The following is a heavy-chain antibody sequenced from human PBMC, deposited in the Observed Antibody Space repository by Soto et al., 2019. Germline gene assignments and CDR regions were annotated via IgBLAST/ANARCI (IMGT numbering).Heavy chain of an antibody. Sequence: QVQLVESGGGVVQPGRSLRLSCAASGFTFSSYGMHWVRQAPGKGLEWVAVISYDGSNKYYADSVKGRFTISRDNSKNTLYLQMNSLRAEDTAVDYCATGPAIVLVPAAMNYYYGMDVWGQGTTVTVSS. CDR2: ISYDGSNK. CDR1: GFTFSSYG. J-gene: IGHJ6*02. CDR3: ATGPAIVLVPAAMNYYYGMDV. D-gene: IGHD2-2*01. V-gene: IGHV3-30*03.